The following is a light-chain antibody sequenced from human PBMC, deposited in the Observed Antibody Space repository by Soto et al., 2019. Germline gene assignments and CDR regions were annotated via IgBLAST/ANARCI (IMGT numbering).Light chain of an antibody. CDR3: QQYGSSPPFT. V-gene: IGKV3-20*01. CDR2: GAS. CDR1: QSISSSY. J-gene: IGKJ5*01. Sequence: EIVVTQSPATLSVSPGARATLSCRARQSISSSYLAWYQQKPGQAPRLLIYGASSRATGIPDRFSGSGSGTDFTLTISRLEPEDFAVYYCQQYGSSPPFTFGQGTRLEIK.